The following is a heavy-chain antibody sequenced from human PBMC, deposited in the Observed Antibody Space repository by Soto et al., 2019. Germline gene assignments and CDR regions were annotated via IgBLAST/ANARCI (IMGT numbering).Heavy chain of an antibody. CDR2: INSDGSST. J-gene: IGHJ4*02. CDR1: GFTFSSYW. CDR3: VRTSLVVAAATREDY. Sequence: GSLRRSCAASGFTFSSYWMHWVRQAPGKGLVWVSRINSDGSSTSYAGSVKGRFTISRDNAKNTLYLQMNSLRAEDTAVYYCVRTSLVVAAATREDYWGQGT. D-gene: IGHD2-15*01. V-gene: IGHV3-74*01.